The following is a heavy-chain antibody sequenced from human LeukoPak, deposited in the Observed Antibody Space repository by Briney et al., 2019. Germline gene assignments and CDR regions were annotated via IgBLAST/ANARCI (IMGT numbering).Heavy chain of an antibody. CDR2: IIPIFGTA. V-gene: IGHV1-69*05. CDR1: GGTFSSYA. J-gene: IGHJ4*02. CDR3: ARSAAGIAAAINY. D-gene: IGHD6-13*01. Sequence: ASVKVPCKASGGTFSSYAISWVRQAPGQGLEWMGGIIPIFGTANYAQKFQGRVTITTDESTSTAYMELSSLRSEDTAVYYCARSAAGIAAAINYWGQGTLVTVSS.